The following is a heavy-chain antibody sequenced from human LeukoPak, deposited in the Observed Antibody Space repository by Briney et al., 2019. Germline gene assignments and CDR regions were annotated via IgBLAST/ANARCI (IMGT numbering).Heavy chain of an antibody. V-gene: IGHV5-51*01. D-gene: IGHD3-3*01. J-gene: IGHJ4*02. CDR2: IYPGDSDT. CDR3: ARRGRVYYDFWSGFDY. CDR1: GYSFTSYW. Sequence: GASLKISCKGSGYSFTSYWIGWVRPMPGKGLEWMGIIYPGDSDTRYSPSFQGQVTISADKSISTAYLQWSSLKASDTAMYYCARRGRVYYDFWSGFDYWGQGTLVTVSS.